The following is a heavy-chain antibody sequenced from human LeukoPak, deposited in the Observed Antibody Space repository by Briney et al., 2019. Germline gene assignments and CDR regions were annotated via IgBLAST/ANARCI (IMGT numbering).Heavy chain of an antibody. CDR3: AREQTENYMDV. D-gene: IGHD1-14*01. V-gene: IGHV3-53*01. CDR1: GFTVSSNY. Sequence: GGSLRLSCAASGFTVSSNYMSWVRQAPGKGLEWVSVIYSSGSTYYADSVKGRFTISRDNSKNTLYLQMNSLRAEDTAVYYCAREQTENYMDVWGKGTTVTVSS. CDR2: IYSSGST. J-gene: IGHJ6*03.